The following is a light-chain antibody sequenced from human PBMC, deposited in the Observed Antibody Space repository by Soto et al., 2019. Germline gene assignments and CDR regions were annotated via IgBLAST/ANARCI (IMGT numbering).Light chain of an antibody. CDR1: QSVSSN. Sequence: EIVMTQPPATLSVSPGVRTTLSCRASQSVSSNLAWYQHKPGQAPRLLIYGASTRATGIPARFSGRGSGTEFTLTISSLQSVDFAVYYCQQYDNWPQTFGQGTKVDIK. J-gene: IGKJ1*01. CDR3: QQYDNWPQT. V-gene: IGKV3-15*01. CDR2: GAS.